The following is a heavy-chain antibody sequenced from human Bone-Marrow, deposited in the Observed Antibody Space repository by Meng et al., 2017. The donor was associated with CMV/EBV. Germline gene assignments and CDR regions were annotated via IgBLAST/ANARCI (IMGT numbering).Heavy chain of an antibody. CDR3: ARGYCSGGSCYGYYYGMDV. Sequence: SVKVSCKASGGTFSNNGFSWVRQAPGQGLEWMGGIIPILGIANYAQKFQGRVTITTDESTSTAYMELSSLRSEDTAVYYCARGYCSGGSCYGYYYGMDVWGQGTTVTVSS. J-gene: IGHJ6*02. CDR1: GGTFSNNG. CDR2: IIPILGIA. D-gene: IGHD2-15*01. V-gene: IGHV1-69*10.